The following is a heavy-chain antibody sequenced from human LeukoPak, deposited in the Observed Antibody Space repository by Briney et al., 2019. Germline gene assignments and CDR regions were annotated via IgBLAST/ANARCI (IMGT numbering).Heavy chain of an antibody. Sequence: ASVKVSCKASGYTFTSYAMHWVRQAPGQRLEWMGWINAGNGNTKYSQKFQGRVTITRDTSTSTAYMELRSLRSDDTAVYYCARDVDYGDYDYWGQGTLVTVSS. CDR3: ARDVDYGDYDY. V-gene: IGHV1-3*01. CDR1: GYTFTSYA. D-gene: IGHD4-17*01. J-gene: IGHJ4*02. CDR2: INAGNGNT.